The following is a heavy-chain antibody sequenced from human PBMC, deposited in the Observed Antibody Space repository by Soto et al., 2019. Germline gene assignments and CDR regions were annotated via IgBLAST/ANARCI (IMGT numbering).Heavy chain of an antibody. J-gene: IGHJ4*02. CDR1: GGSISSGGYS. V-gene: IGHV4-31*03. CDR3: ARESSWGSGGY. D-gene: IGHD3-16*01. Sequence: QVQLQESGPGLVKPSQTLSLTCTVSGGSISSGGYSWSWILQHPGKGLEWIGYIYYSGSTYYNPSLKSRVTISVDTSNNQYSLKLSSVTAADTSVYYCARESSWGSGGYWGQGTLVTVSS. CDR2: IYYSGST.